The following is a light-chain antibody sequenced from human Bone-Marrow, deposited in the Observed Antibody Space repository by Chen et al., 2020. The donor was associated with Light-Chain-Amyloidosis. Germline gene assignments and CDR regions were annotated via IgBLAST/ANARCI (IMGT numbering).Light chain of an antibody. CDR1: SSDVGGDNH. CDR2: EDT. J-gene: IGLJ1*01. V-gene: IGLV2-14*01. CDR3: SSYTMTNTLV. Sequence: QSALTQPASVSGSPGQSITISCTGTSSDVGGDNHVSWYQQHPDKAPKLMIYEDTNRPSWVPDRFAGSKSDNTASLTISGLQTEGEADYFGSSYTMTNTLVFGSGTRVTVL.